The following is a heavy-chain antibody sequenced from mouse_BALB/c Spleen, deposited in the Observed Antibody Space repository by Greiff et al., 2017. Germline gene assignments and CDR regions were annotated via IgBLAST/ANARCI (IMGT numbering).Heavy chain of an antibody. D-gene: IGHD1-1*01. V-gene: IGHV2-9*02. CDR1: GFSLTSYG. J-gene: IGHJ1*01. CDR3: ARGGSSYTPWYFDV. CDR2: IWAGGST. Sequence: QVQLQQSGPGLVAPSQSLSITCTVSGFSLTSYGVHWVRQPPGKGLEWLGVIWAGGSTNYNSALMSRLSISKDNSKSQVFLKMNSLQTDDTAMYYCARGGSSYTPWYFDVWGAGTTVTVSS.